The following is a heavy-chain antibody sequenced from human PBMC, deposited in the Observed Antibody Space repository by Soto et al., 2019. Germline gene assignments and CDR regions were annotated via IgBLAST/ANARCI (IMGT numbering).Heavy chain of an antibody. V-gene: IGHV3-21*01. Sequence: EVQLVESGGGLVKPGGSLRLSCAASGFTFSSYSMNWVRQAPGKGLEWVSSISSSSSYIYYADSVKGRFTIARDNAKNSLYLQMNSLRAEETAVYYCARDFSGKGSYSRVLYWGQGTLVTVSS. CDR3: ARDFSGKGSYSRVLY. CDR2: ISSSSSYI. CDR1: GFTFSSYS. D-gene: IGHD1-26*01. J-gene: IGHJ4*02.